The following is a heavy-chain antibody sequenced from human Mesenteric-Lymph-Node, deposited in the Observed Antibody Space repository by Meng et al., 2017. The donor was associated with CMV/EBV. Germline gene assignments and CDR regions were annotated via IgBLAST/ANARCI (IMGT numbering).Heavy chain of an antibody. CDR3: AKQTVRDAFDV. Sequence: GESLKISCAASGFTFSHFGMHWVRQAPGKGLEWVAVIRDDGSDEYYADSVQGRFTISRDSSNNTLSLQMNSLRAEDTAVYYCAKQTVRDAFDVWGQGTMVTVS. V-gene: IGHV3-30*02. CDR2: IRDDGSDE. J-gene: IGHJ3*01. CDR1: GFTFSHFG.